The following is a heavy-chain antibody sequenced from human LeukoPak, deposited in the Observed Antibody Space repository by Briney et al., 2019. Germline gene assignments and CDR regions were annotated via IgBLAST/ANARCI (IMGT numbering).Heavy chain of an antibody. CDR1: GFTFSSSW. D-gene: IGHD2-15*01. Sequence: GGPLRLSCVASGFTFSSSWMHWVRQAPGKGLVWVSRIKSDGTSINYADSVEGRFTVSRDNAKNTLYLQMNSLRAEDTAVYYCVRVYCSGGSCFYFDYWGQGALVTVSS. J-gene: IGHJ4*02. V-gene: IGHV3-74*01. CDR2: IKSDGTSI. CDR3: VRVYCSGGSCFYFDY.